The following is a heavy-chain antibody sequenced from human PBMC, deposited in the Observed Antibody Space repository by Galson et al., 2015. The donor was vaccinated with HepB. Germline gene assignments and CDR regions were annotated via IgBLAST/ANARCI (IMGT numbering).Heavy chain of an antibody. D-gene: IGHD4-17*01. J-gene: IGHJ6*02. V-gene: IGHV3-66*03. CDR2: IYTNGST. CDR1: RFTVSTDY. CDR3: ARDRGDDYVNYYYYHGMDV. Sequence: SLRLSCAASRFTVSTDYMSWVRQASGKGLEWVSVIYTNGSTYYADSVKGRFTISRDNSKNTLYLQMNSLRGEDTAVYYCARDRGDDYVNYYYYHGMDVWGQGTTVTVSS.